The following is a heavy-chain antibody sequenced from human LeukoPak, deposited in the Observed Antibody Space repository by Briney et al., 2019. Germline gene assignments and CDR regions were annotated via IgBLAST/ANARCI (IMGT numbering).Heavy chain of an antibody. CDR3: AKDGEEQWLVPNWYFDL. CDR2: ISGSGGST. J-gene: IGHJ2*01. CDR1: GFTFSSYA. Sequence: GGSLRLSCAASGFTFSSYAMSWVRQAPGKGLEWVSAISGSGGSTYYADSVKGRFTISRDHSKNTLYLQMNSLRAKDTAVYYCAKDGEEQWLVPNWYFDLWGRGTLVTVSS. V-gene: IGHV3-23*01. D-gene: IGHD6-19*01.